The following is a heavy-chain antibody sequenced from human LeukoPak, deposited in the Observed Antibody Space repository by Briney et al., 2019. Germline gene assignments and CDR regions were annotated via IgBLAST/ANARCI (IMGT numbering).Heavy chain of an antibody. J-gene: IGHJ1*01. CDR3: AGEPPYYDILTGYSLPQYFQH. CDR2: IYYSGST. V-gene: IGHV4-59*01. Sequence: SETLSLTCTVSGGSISSYYWSWIRQPPGKGLEWIGYIYYSGSTNYNPSLKSRVTISVDTSKNQFSLKLSSVTAADTAVYYCAGEPPYYDILTGYSLPQYFQHWGQGNLVTVSS. CDR1: GGSISSYY. D-gene: IGHD3-9*01.